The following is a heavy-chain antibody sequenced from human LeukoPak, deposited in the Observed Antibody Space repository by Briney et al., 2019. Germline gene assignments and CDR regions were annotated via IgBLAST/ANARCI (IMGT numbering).Heavy chain of an antibody. CDR3: ATGGVVPAADNWFDP. V-gene: IGHV1-24*01. Sequence: ASVKVSCKVSGYTLTELSMHWVRQAPGKGLEWMGGFDPEDGETIYAQKFQGRVTMTEDTSTDTAYMELSSLRSEDTAVYYCATGGVVPAADNWFDPWGQGTLVAVSA. CDR2: FDPEDGET. D-gene: IGHD2-2*01. J-gene: IGHJ5*02. CDR1: GYTLTELS.